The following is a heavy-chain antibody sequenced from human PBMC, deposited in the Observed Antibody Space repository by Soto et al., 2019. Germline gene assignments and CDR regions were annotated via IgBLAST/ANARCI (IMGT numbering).Heavy chain of an antibody. D-gene: IGHD3-3*01. CDR3: ARAPGRLRVLEWLPQRGFDP. V-gene: IGHV4-30-4*01. J-gene: IGHJ5*02. Sequence: KPSETLSLTCTVSGGSISSGDYYWSWIRQPPGKGLEWIGYIYYSGSTYYNPSLKSRVTISVDTSKNQFSLKLSSVTAADTAVYYCARAPGRLRVLEWLPQRGFDPWGQGTLVTVSS. CDR1: GGSISSGDYY. CDR2: IYYSGST.